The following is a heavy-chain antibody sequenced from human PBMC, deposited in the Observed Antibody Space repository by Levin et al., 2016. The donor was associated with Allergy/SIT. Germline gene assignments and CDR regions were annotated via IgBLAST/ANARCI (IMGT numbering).Heavy chain of an antibody. D-gene: IGHD6-13*01. CDR1: GDSIRNYY. Sequence: SETLSLTCTVTGDSIRNYYWNWIRQSPGKGLEWVGYISYNGKINYNPSLQSRVTISIDTSKNQFSLRLSSVTAADTAVYYCARRTSSNWSYFDSWGQGTLVSVSS. V-gene: IGHV4-59*01. J-gene: IGHJ4*02. CDR3: ARRTSSNWSYFDS. CDR2: ISYNGKI.